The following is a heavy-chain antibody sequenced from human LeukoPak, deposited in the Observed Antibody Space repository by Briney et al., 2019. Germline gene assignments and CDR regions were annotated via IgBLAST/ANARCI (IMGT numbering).Heavy chain of an antibody. D-gene: IGHD1-7*01. CDR2: IYTSGAT. Sequence: SDTLSLTCTVSGDSMSSYSWRWIRQPAGTGLEWIGRIYTSGATNSNASLKSRLSISIDTSKNQFSLKLISVTAADPSVYDCARVNWNYDGLAWFDRWGQGTLVTVSS. V-gene: IGHV4-4*07. J-gene: IGHJ5*02. CDR3: ARVNWNYDGLAWFDR. CDR1: GDSMSSYS.